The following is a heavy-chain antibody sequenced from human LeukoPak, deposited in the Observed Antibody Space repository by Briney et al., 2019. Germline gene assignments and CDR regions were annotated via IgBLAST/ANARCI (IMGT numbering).Heavy chain of an antibody. D-gene: IGHD3-10*01. J-gene: IGHJ4*02. CDR2: IYTSGST. Sequence: PSDTLSLTCTASGDSISSYYWSWIRQAAGQGLEWIGRIYTSGSTNYKPSLKSRVTMSVNTSKNQFSLKLRTVTAADTAAYYCAIYGSGSYYNGEFDYWGQGTLVTVSS. V-gene: IGHV4-4*07. CDR1: GDSISSYY. CDR3: AIYGSGSYYNGEFDY.